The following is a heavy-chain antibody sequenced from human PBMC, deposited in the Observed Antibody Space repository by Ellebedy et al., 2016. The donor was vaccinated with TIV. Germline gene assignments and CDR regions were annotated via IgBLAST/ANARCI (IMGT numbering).Heavy chain of an antibody. Sequence: PGGSLRLSCAASGFSFSTYWMSWVRQAPGKGLEWVANINQDGGDKYYVESVKGRFTISRDNTRNALYLQMNSLRAEDTALYYCATQHWANFDYWGQGTLVIVSS. CDR1: GFSFSTYW. V-gene: IGHV3-7*01. J-gene: IGHJ4*02. CDR2: INQDGGDK. CDR3: ATQHWANFDY. D-gene: IGHD3-16*01.